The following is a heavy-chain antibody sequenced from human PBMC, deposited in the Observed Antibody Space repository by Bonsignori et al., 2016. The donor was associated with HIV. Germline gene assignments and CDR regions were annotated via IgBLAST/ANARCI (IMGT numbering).Heavy chain of an antibody. CDR1: GGSISSSSYY. Sequence: QLQLQESGPGLVKPSETLSLTCTVSGGSISSSSYYWGWISQPPGKGLEWIGSIYYSGSTYYNPSLKSRVTISVDTSKNQFSLKLSSVTAADTAVYYCARRRDDFWSGYWGYWFDPWGQGTLVTVSS. D-gene: IGHD3-3*01. CDR2: IYYSGST. J-gene: IGHJ5*02. CDR3: ARRRDDFWSGYWGYWFDP. V-gene: IGHV4-39*01.